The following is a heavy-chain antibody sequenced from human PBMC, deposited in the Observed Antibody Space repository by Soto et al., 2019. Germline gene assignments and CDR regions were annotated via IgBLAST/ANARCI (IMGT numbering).Heavy chain of an antibody. D-gene: IGHD3-22*01. V-gene: IGHV4-38-2*02. CDR2: IYHSGST. J-gene: IGHJ4*02. Sequence: SETLSLTCTVFGGSIGSSYYWGWIRQPPGKGLEWIGSIYHSGSTFYNPSLKSRVTISVDTSKNQFSLKLSSVTAAFTAVYYCARGLKLKSSLYYYDGSGPLGYWGQGTLVTVSS. CDR1: GGSIGSSYY. CDR3: ARGLKLKSSLYYYDGSGPLGY.